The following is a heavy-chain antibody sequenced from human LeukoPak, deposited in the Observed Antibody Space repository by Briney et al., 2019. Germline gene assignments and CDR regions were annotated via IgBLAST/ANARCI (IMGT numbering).Heavy chain of an antibody. CDR3: AKDLSPLGAGATFFDY. J-gene: IGHJ4*02. V-gene: IGHV1-69*04. CDR1: GGTFSSYA. Sequence: SVKVSCKASGGTFSSYAISWVRQAPGQGLEWMGRIIPILGTANYAQKFQGRVTITADKSTSTAYMELSSLRSEDTAVYYCAKDLSPLGAGATFFDYWGQGTLVTVSS. D-gene: IGHD1-26*01. CDR2: IIPILGTA.